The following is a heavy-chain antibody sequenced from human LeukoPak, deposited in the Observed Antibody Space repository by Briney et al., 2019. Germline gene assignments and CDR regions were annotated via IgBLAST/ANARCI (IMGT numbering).Heavy chain of an antibody. J-gene: IGHJ6*02. CDR2: IYTSGST. CDR3: AREGGSTPKGLYYYGMDV. CDR1: GVSISSGSYY. D-gene: IGHD2-15*01. Sequence: SETLSLTCTVSGVSISSGSYYWSWIRQPAGKGLEWIGRIYTSGSTNYNPSLKSRVTISVDTSKNQFSLKLSSVTAADTAVYYCAREGGSTPKGLYYYGMDVWGQGTTDTVSS. V-gene: IGHV4-61*02.